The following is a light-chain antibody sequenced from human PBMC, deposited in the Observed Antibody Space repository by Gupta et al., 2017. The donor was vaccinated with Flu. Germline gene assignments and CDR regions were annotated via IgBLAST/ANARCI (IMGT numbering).Light chain of an antibody. CDR3: CSYAVSSTYV. CDR1: SSNVGGYNF. Sequence: QSALTQPASVSGSPGQSITISCFGTSSNVGGYNFVSWYQQHPGKAPKLMIYEGTRRPSGVSSRFSGSKSGNTASLTISGLQTEDEADYYCCSYAVSSTYVFGTGTKVPVL. J-gene: IGLJ1*01. V-gene: IGLV2-23*01. CDR2: EGT.